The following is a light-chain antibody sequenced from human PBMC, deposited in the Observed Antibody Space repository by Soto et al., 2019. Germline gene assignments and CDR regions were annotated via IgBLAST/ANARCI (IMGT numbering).Light chain of an antibody. Sequence: DIQMTQSPSSVSASVGDRVTITCRASQGISSWLVWYQQKPGKAPKLLIYSASSLQSGVPSRFSGSGSGTDFALTINSLQPEDFATYHCQQADSLPWTFGQGTKVEIK. CDR1: QGISSW. CDR3: QQADSLPWT. CDR2: SAS. J-gene: IGKJ1*01. V-gene: IGKV1-12*01.